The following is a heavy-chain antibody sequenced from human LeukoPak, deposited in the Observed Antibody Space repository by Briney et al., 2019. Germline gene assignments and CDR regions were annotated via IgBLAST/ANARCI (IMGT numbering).Heavy chain of an antibody. V-gene: IGHV3-30*02. Sequence: GGSLRLSCAASGFTFSSSDMHWVRQAPGKGLEWVAFIRYDGDNKYYADSVKGRLTITRDNSKNTLYLQMNSLRAADAAVYYCAKGYRNHLLILLDSWGQGTLVTVSS. CDR3: AKGYRNHLLILLDS. CDR2: IRYDGDNK. CDR1: GFTFSSSD. J-gene: IGHJ5*01. D-gene: IGHD3-16*01.